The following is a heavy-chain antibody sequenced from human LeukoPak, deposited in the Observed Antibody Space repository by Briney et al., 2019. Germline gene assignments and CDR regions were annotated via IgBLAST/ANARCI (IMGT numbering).Heavy chain of an antibody. D-gene: IGHD6-19*01. V-gene: IGHV4-59*01. CDR3: ARAPGSAYYPYYYMDV. Sequence: SETLSLTCTVSGGSISNYYWSWIRQPPGKGLEWIGYIYDTGSNNYNPSLKGRVTISVDTSKNQFSLNLTSVTAADTAEYYCARAPGSAYYPYYYMDVWGKGTTVTVSS. CDR2: IYDTGSN. J-gene: IGHJ6*03. CDR1: GGSISNYY.